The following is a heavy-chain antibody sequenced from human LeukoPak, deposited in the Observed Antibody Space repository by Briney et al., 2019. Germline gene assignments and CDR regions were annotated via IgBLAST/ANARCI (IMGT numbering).Heavy chain of an antibody. CDR2: IKGRSDTI. V-gene: IGHV3-48*01. D-gene: IGHD1-1*01. J-gene: IGHJ4*02. Sequence: GGSLRLSCTASGFIFNNYGMNWVRQAPGKGLEWISYIKGRSDTIHYADSVKGRFTISRDNAKNTLSLQMTSLSTEDTAVYYCARDPSLRTTLDYWGQGTLVTVSS. CDR1: GFIFNNYG. CDR3: ARDPSLRTTLDY.